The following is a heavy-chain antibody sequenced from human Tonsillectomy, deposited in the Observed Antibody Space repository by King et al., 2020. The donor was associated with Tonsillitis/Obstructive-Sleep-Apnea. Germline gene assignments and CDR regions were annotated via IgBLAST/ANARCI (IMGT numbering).Heavy chain of an antibody. CDR2: ISYGGSNK. CDR1: GFTFSSNG. CDR3: AKDRSSSWSLDY. V-gene: IGHV3-30*18. D-gene: IGHD6-13*01. J-gene: IGHJ4*02. Sequence: VQLVESGGGVVQPGRSLRLSCAASGFTFSSNGMHWVRQAPGKGLEWVAVISYGGSNKYYADSVKGRFTISRDNSKNTLYLQMNSLRTEDTAVYYCAKDRSSSWSLDYWGQGTLVTVSS.